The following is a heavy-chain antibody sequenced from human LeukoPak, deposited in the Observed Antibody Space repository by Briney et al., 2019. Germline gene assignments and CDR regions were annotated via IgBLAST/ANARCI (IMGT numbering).Heavy chain of an antibody. J-gene: IGHJ5*02. Sequence: SETLSLTCTVSGGSISSSSYYWGWIRQPPGKGLEWIGSIYYSGSTYYNPSLKSRVTISVHTSKNQFSLKVRSVTAADTAVYYCAKPRTRLAWFDPWGQGTLVTVSS. CDR1: GGSISSSSYY. V-gene: IGHV4-39*01. CDR2: IYYSGST. D-gene: IGHD6-19*01. CDR3: AKPRTRLAWFDP.